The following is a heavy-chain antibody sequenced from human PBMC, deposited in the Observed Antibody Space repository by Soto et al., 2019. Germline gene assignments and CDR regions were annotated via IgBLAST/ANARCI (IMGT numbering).Heavy chain of an antibody. Sequence: ASVKVSCKASGYTFTSYDINWVRQATGQGLEWMGWMNPNSGNTGYAQKFQGRVTMTRNTSISTAYMELSSLRSEDTAVYYCARQSRTLGYCISTSCSHLDYWGQGTLVTVSS. V-gene: IGHV1-8*01. CDR3: ARQSRTLGYCISTSCSHLDY. CDR1: GYTFTSYD. D-gene: IGHD2-2*01. CDR2: MNPNSGNT. J-gene: IGHJ4*02.